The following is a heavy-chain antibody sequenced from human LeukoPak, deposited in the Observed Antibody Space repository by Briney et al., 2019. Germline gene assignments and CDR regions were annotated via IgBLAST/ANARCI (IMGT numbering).Heavy chain of an antibody. CDR1: GGTFNNSA. CDR2: IMPLFGTA. CDR3: ARDVHGDYGSGWFDP. Sequence: SVKVSCKTSGGTFNNSAISWVRQAPGQGLEWLGGIMPLFGTAGYAQKFQVRVTITKDESTRTVYLELTSLTSDDTAVYYCARDVHGDYGSGWFDPWGQGTLVSVSS. D-gene: IGHD4-17*01. V-gene: IGHV1-69*05. J-gene: IGHJ5*02.